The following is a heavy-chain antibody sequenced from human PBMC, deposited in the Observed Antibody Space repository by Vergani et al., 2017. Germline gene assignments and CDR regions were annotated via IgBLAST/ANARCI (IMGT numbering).Heavy chain of an antibody. D-gene: IGHD2-2*01. CDR3: VREYIVVVPAAKSGVVDWFDP. Sequence: QVQLVESGGGVVQPGRSLRLSCAAPGFTFSSYAMHWVRQAPGKGLEWVAVISYDGSNKYYADSVKGRFTISRDNSKNTLYLQMNSLRAEDTAVYYCVREYIVVVPAAKSGVVDWFDPWGQGTLVTVSS. V-gene: IGHV3-30-3*01. J-gene: IGHJ5*02. CDR2: ISYDGSNK. CDR1: GFTFSSYA.